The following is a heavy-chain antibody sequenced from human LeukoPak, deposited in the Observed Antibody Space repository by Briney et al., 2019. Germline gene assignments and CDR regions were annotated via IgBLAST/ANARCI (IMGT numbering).Heavy chain of an antibody. CDR3: AKELQGY. D-gene: IGHD4-11*01. CDR1: GFTFSSYG. J-gene: IGHJ4*02. Sequence: GGSLRLSCAASGFTFSSYGMRWVRQAPGKGLEWVAVISYDGSNKYYADSVKGRFTISRDNSKNTLYLQMNSLRAEDTAVYYCAKELQGYWGQGTLVTVSS. V-gene: IGHV3-30*18. CDR2: ISYDGSNK.